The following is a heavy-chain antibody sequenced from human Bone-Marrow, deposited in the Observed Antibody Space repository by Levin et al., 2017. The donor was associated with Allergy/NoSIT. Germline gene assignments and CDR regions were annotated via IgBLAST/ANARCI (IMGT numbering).Heavy chain of an antibody. CDR1: GDSIGISSYY. J-gene: IGHJ6*02. V-gene: IGHV4-39*01. CDR2: VYFSGST. Sequence: SQTLSLTCIVSGDSIGISSYYWGWIRQPPGKGLEWIASVYFSGSTFYNSSLKSRVTISMDTSKNQFSLTLSSVTAAESAVYYCVRVPAYSYGMDVWGQGTTVTVSS. CDR3: VRVPAYSYGMDV. D-gene: IGHD2-2*01.